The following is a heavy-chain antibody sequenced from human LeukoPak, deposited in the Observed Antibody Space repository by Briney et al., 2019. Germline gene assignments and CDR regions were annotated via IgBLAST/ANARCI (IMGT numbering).Heavy chain of an antibody. CDR3: AKVGSGSYFPYYYYMDV. V-gene: IGHV3-23*01. J-gene: IGHJ6*03. CDR1: GFTFSSYG. D-gene: IGHD3-10*01. Sequence: GGSLRLSCAASGFTFSSYGMSWVRQAPGKGLEWVSAISGSGGSTYYADSVKGRFTISRDNSKNTLYLQMNSLRAEDTAVYYCAKVGSGSYFPYYYYMDVWGKGTTVTISS. CDR2: ISGSGGST.